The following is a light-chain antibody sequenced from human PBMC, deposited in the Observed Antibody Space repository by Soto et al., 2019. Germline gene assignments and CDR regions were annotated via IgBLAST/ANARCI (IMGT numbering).Light chain of an antibody. V-gene: IGLV1-44*01. CDR3: AAWDDSLNGYV. J-gene: IGLJ1*01. CDR1: SSNIGSNT. CDR2: SND. Sequence: QSVLNQPPSASGTPGQRVTISCSGSSSNIGSNTVNWFQQLPGTAPKLLISSNDQRPSGVPDRFSGSKSGTSASLAISGLQSEDEADYYCAAWDDSLNGYVFGTGTKVTVL.